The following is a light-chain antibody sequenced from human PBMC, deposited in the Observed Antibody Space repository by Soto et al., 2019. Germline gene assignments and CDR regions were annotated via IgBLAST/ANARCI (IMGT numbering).Light chain of an antibody. CDR3: QQYGGSRWT. J-gene: IGKJ1*01. Sequence: EIVLTQSPGTLSLSPGERATLSCRASQSVSSTYLAWYQQKPAQAPRLLIYGASNRATGIPDRFSGSGSGTVFTLTISRLEPEDYAVYYCQQYGGSRWTFGQGTRVDI. CDR2: GAS. V-gene: IGKV3-20*01. CDR1: QSVSSTY.